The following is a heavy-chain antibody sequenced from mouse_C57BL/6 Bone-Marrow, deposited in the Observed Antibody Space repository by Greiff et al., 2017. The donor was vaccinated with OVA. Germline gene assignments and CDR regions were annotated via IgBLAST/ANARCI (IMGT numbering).Heavy chain of an antibody. J-gene: IGHJ3*01. V-gene: IGHV5-17*01. Sequence: EVMLVESGGGLVKPGGSLKLSCAASGFTFSDYGMHWVRQAPEKGLEWVAYISSGSSTIYYADTVKGRFTISRDNAKNTLFLQMTSLRSEDTAMYYCASAYYSNLAWFAYWGQGTLVTVSA. CDR2: ISSGSSTI. D-gene: IGHD2-5*01. CDR1: GFTFSDYG. CDR3: ASAYYSNLAWFAY.